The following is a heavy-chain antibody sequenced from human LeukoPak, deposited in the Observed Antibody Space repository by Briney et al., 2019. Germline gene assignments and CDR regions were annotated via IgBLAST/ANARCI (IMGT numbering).Heavy chain of an antibody. J-gene: IGHJ6*03. CDR2: TYYRSKWYN. CDR3: ARDRYYYDSSGYPYYYYMDV. V-gene: IGHV6-1*01. Sequence: SQTLSLTCAISGDSVSSISAAWNWIRQSPPRGLEWLGRTYYRSKWYNDYAVSVKSRITINPDTSKNQFSLQLNSVTPEDTAVYYCARDRYYYDSSGYPYYYYMDVWGKGTTVTVSS. CDR1: GDSVSSISAA. D-gene: IGHD3-22*01.